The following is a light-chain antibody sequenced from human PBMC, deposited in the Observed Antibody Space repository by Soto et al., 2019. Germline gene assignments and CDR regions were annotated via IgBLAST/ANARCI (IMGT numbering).Light chain of an antibody. CDR1: QDISNF. CDR2: AAS. V-gene: IGKV1-16*02. CDR3: QQYHSYPVT. Sequence: DIQMTQPPSSLSASVGDTVTITCRASQDISNFLAWFQQKPGKAPKSLISAASSLQSGVPSKFSGSGSGTDFTLTISSLQSEDFATYYCQQYHSYPVTFGGGTKVEIK. J-gene: IGKJ4*01.